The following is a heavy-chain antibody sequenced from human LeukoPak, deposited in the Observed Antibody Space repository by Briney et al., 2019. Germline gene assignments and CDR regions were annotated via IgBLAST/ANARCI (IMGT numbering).Heavy chain of an antibody. D-gene: IGHD2-15*01. V-gene: IGHV4-39*07. CDR2: IYYSGST. CDR3: AKGSTLCSGGSCSANIDY. J-gene: IGHJ4*02. CDR1: GGSISSSSYY. Sequence: SETLSLTCTVSGGSISSSSYYWGWIRQPPGKGLEWIGSIYYSGSTYYNPSLKSRVTMSVDTSKNQFSLRLSSVTAADTAVYYCAKGSTLCSGGSCSANIDYWGQGTLVTVSS.